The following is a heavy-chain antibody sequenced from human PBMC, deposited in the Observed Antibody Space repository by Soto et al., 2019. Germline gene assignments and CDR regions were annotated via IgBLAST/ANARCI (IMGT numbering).Heavy chain of an antibody. J-gene: IGHJ6*02. D-gene: IGHD2-2*02. CDR1: GCTVRSYG. V-gene: IGHV3-33*01. Sequence: GCLRLSWAAFGCTVRSYGMHWVPQAPGKGLEWVIVIWYDGSNKYYADSVKGRFTISRDNSKNTLYLQMNSLRAEDTAVYYCARGCGSTSCYTFRYYYCYRMDVWGQGTTVTVSS. CDR3: ARGCGSTSCYTFRYYYCYRMDV. CDR2: IWYDGSNK.